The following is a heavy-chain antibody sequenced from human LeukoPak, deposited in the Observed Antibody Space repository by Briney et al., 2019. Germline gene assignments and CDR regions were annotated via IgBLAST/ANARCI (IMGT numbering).Heavy chain of an antibody. CDR2: IYYSGST. Sequence: PSETLSLTCTVSGGSISSYYWSWIRQPPGKGLEWIGYIYYSGSTNYNPSLKSRVTISVDTSKNQFSLKLSSVTAADTAVYYCARFGYFDWTTPYYYYGMDVWGQGTTVTVSS. CDR1: GGSISSYY. D-gene: IGHD3-9*01. J-gene: IGHJ6*02. V-gene: IGHV4-59*01. CDR3: ARFGYFDWTTPYYYYGMDV.